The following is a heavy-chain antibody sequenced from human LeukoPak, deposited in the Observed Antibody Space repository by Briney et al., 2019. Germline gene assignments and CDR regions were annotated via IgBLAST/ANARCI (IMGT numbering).Heavy chain of an antibody. CDR2: INPNSGGT. Sequence: ASVKVSCKASGYIFTNYYMHWVRQAPGQGLEWMGRINPNSGGTSYAQKFQGRVTMTRDTSISTAYMELSRLRSDDTAVYYCASRSWGIAAAGTKFAFDIWGQGTMVTVSS. V-gene: IGHV1-2*06. D-gene: IGHD6-13*01. J-gene: IGHJ3*02. CDR3: ASRSWGIAAAGTKFAFDI. CDR1: GYIFTNYY.